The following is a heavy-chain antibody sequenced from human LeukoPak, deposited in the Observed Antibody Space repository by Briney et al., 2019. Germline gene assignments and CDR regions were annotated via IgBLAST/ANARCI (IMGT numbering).Heavy chain of an antibody. Sequence: ETLSLTCTVSGGSISSSSYYWGWIRQAPGKGLEWVPSISITYIYYADSVKGRFTISRDNAKNSLYLQMNSLRAEDTAVYYCARDKTRGLGYSYSKSGNYFDYWGQGTLVTVSS. D-gene: IGHD5-18*01. CDR2: ISITYI. J-gene: IGHJ4*02. V-gene: IGHV3-21*01. CDR1: GGSISSSS. CDR3: ARDKTRGLGYSYSKSGNYFDY.